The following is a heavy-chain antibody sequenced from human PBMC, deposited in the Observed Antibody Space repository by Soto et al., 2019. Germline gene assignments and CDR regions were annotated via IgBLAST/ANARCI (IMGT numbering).Heavy chain of an antibody. J-gene: IGHJ5*01. CDR1: GDSISSVDYF. Sequence: SQTLSLTCSVSGDSISSVDYFWAWIRQPPGQALEYIGYIYKSATTYYNPSFESRVAISLDTSKSQFSLNVTSVTAADTAVYFCARGRYCLTGRCFPNWFDSWGQGTLVPVSS. CDR2: IYKSATT. V-gene: IGHV4-30-4*01. D-gene: IGHD2-15*01. CDR3: ARGRYCLTGRCFPNWFDS.